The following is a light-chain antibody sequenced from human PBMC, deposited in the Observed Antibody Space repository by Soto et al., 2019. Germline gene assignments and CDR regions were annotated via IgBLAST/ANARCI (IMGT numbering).Light chain of an antibody. CDR1: QSVSSR. Sequence: EIVMTQSPATLSVSPGERVTLSFMASQSVSSRLAWYHQKPVQAPRLLIYAASTRATGIPVRFSGSGSETEFTLTIRSLQSEDSALYYCHQYNNWPWTFGQGTKVDIK. CDR3: HQYNNWPWT. CDR2: AAS. V-gene: IGKV3-15*01. J-gene: IGKJ1*01.